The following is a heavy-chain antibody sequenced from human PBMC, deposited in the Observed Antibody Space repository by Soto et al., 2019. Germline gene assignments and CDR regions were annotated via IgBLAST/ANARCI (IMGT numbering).Heavy chain of an antibody. CDR3: DKSTGCSGGICY. CDR2: ISGSGSST. D-gene: IGHD2-15*01. J-gene: IGHJ4*02. CDR1: GFTFPTSA. V-gene: IGHV3-23*05. Sequence: GGSLRLSCAASGFTFPTSAMTWVRQAPGKGLEWVSAISGSGSSTYYADSVKGRFAISRDNSKNTLYLQMDSLRAGDTAVYYCDKSTGCSGGICYRDKGPQVTVSS.